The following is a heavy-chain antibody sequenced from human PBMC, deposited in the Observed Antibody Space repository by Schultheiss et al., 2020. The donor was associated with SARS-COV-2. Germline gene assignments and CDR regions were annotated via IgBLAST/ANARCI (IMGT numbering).Heavy chain of an antibody. CDR2: ISSSGSTI. D-gene: IGHD3-3*01. CDR1: GFTFSSYW. CDR3: ARGTIFGVVIIWSFDY. J-gene: IGHJ4*02. Sequence: GGSLRLSCAASGFTFSSYWMSWVRQAPGKGLEWVSYISSSGSTIYYADSVKGRFTISRDNAKNSLYLQMNSLRAEDTAVYYCARGTIFGVVIIWSFDYWGQGTLVTVSS. V-gene: IGHV3-48*04.